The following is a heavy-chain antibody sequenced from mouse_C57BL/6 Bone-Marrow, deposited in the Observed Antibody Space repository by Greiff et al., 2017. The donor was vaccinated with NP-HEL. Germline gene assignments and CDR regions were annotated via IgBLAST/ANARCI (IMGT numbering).Heavy chain of an antibody. CDR3: TREADYYGSSY. D-gene: IGHD1-1*01. V-gene: IGHV5-9-1*02. CDR2: ISSGGDYI. J-gene: IGHJ2*01. CDR1: GFTFSSYA. Sequence: EVMLVESGEGLVKPGGSLKLSCAASGFTFSSYAMSWVRQTPEKRLEWVAYISSGGDYIYYADTVKGRFTISRDNARNTLYLQMSSLKSEDTAMYYCTREADYYGSSYWGQGTTLTVSS.